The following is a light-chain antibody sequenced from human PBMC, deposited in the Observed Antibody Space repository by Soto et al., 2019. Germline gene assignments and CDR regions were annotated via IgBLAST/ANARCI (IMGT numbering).Light chain of an antibody. CDR1: ISDVAGYNY. Sequence: QSALTQPRSVSGSPGQSVTISCTGTISDVAGYNYVSWYQQHPGKAPKLMIYEVSNRPSGVSNRFSGSKSANTASLTISGLQAEDEADYYCSSYTSSSTRVFGTGTKLTVL. CDR2: EVS. CDR3: SSYTSSSTRV. V-gene: IGLV2-14*01. J-gene: IGLJ1*01.